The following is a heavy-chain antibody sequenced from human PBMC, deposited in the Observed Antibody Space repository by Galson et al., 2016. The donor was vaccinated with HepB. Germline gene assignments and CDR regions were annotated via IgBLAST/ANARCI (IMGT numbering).Heavy chain of an antibody. CDR2: ISDSGGST. CDR3: GRDVGP. J-gene: IGHJ5*02. Sequence: SLRLSCATSGFTFSRYGMTWVRQAPGKGLEWVSAISDSGGSTSYADSVKGRFTISRDSSKNTLLLQMNSLRVEDTAVYYCGRDVGPWGPGTLVTVSS. CDR1: GFTFSRYG. V-gene: IGHV3-23*01.